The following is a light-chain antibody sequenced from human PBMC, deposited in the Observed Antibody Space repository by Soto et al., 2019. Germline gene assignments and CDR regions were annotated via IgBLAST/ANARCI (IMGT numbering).Light chain of an antibody. CDR2: DAS. V-gene: IGKV3-15*01. CDR3: QHYHGWPIT. J-gene: IGKJ5*01. CDR1: QSVSSH. Sequence: DIFMTPSPGTLSAPAGEGATVSTRASQSVSSHLAWYQHKPGQAPRLLFYDASTRATGIPARFSGSGSGTEFTLTISSLQSEDFAVYYCQHYHGWPITFGQGTRLEIK.